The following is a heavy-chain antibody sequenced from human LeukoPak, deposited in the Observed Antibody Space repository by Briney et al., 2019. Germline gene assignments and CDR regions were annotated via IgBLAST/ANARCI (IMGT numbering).Heavy chain of an antibody. V-gene: IGHV3-53*01. CDR1: GFTFSNYS. Sequence: GGSLRLSCAASGFTFSNYSMNWVRQVPGKGLEWVSVIYSGGSTYYADSVKGRFTISRDNSKNTLYLQMNSLRAEDTAVYYCARESTSWYFDLWGRGTLVTVSS. CDR2: IYSGGST. CDR3: ARESTSWYFDL. D-gene: IGHD2-2*01. J-gene: IGHJ2*01.